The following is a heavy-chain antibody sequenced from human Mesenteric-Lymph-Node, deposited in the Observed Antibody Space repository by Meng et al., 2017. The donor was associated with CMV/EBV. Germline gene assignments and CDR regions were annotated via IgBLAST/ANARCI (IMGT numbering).Heavy chain of an antibody. D-gene: IGHD3-3*01. J-gene: IGHJ5*02. V-gene: IGHV4-39*01. CDR2: MNYGGNT. Sequence: VSGGSLSSSTYYWGWIRQPPGKGLEWIGSMNYGGNTHYNPSLKSRVTTSVDTSKNQFSLNLSSVTAADTAIYYCARGDYTNSRFDPWGQGTLVTVSS. CDR3: ARGDYTNSRFDP. CDR1: GGSLSSSTYY.